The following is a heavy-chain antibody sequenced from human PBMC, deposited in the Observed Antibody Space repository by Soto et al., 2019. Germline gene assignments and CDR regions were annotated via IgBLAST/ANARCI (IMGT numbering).Heavy chain of an antibody. CDR1: GGSISSYY. V-gene: IGHV4-59*01. CDR2: IYYSGST. Sequence: SETLSLTCTVSGGSISSYYWSWIRQPPGKGLEWIGYIYYSGSTNYNPSLKSRVTISVDTSKNQFSLKLSSVTAADTAVYYCARDGQYWDNHDSIAAAGPPPAYYCYGMDVWGQGTTVTVSS. D-gene: IGHD6-13*01. CDR3: ARDGQYWDNHDSIAAAGPPPAYYCYGMDV. J-gene: IGHJ6*02.